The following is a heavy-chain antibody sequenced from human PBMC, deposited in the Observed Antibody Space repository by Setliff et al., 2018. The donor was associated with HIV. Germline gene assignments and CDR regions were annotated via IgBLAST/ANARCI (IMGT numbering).Heavy chain of an antibody. J-gene: IGHJ5*02. CDR3: ARALYGEYGGDLNWLDP. D-gene: IGHD4-17*01. CDR2: ISTFNGDT. Sequence: RASVKVSCKASGYSFINYGINWVRQAPGQGLEWMGWISTFNGDTNFAQKFQGRVSMTTETSTTTAYLELRDLRFDDTAVYYCARALYGEYGGDLNWLDPWGQGTLVTVSS. CDR1: GYSFINYG. V-gene: IGHV1-18*01.